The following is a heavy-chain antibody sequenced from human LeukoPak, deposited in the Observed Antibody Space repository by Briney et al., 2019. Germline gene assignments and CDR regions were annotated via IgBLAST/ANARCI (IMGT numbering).Heavy chain of an antibody. Sequence: GGSLRLSCAASGFTFISYAMRWVRQAPGKGLEWVSAISGSGGSTYYADSVKGRFTISRDNSKNTLYLQMSSLRAEDTAVYYCATTKGGNMITFGGVIVHDAFDIWGQGTMVTVSS. CDR1: GFTFISYA. D-gene: IGHD3-16*02. CDR2: ISGSGGST. CDR3: ATTKGGNMITFGGVIVHDAFDI. J-gene: IGHJ3*02. V-gene: IGHV3-23*01.